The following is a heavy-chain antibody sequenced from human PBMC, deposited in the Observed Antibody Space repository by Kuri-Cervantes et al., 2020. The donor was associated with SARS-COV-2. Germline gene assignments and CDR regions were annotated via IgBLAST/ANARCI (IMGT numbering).Heavy chain of an antibody. J-gene: IGHJ4*02. D-gene: IGHD3-16*01. CDR2: ISCSGGST. CDR3: VPLWGY. Sequence: GESLKISCAASRFTFSSYAMHWVRQAPGKGLEWVSAISCSGGSTYYADSVKGRFTISRDNSKNTLYLQMNSLRAEDTAVYYCVPLWGYWGQGTLVTVSS. V-gene: IGHV3-23*01. CDR1: RFTFSSYA.